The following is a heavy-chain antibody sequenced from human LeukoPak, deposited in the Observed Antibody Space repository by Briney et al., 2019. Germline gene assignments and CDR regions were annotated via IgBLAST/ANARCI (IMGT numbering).Heavy chain of an antibody. CDR1: GGSISSYY. Sequence: SETLSLTCTVSGGSISSYYWSWIRQPPGKGLEWIGYIYYSGSTNYNPSLKSRVTISVDTSKNQFSPKLSSVTAADTAVYYCARGRFVARGGYDAFDIWGQGTMVTVSS. CDR3: ARGRFVARGGYDAFDI. V-gene: IGHV4-59*01. D-gene: IGHD3-10*01. CDR2: IYYSGST. J-gene: IGHJ3*02.